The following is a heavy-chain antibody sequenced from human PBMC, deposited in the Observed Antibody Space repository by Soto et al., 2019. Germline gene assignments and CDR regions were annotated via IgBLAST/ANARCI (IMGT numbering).Heavy chain of an antibody. CDR1: GFALSRYW. D-gene: IGHD2-21*01. J-gene: IGHJ6*02. Sequence: PGGSLRFSCTASGFALSRYWMYWVRQVPGKGLVWVSHINSGGNIPPYAHSVRGRFTISRENSKNTLYLDTHSLTSDDTAVYFCARRLWSPYFYYGLDVWGHGTTVTVSS. V-gene: IGHV3-74*01. CDR2: INSGGNIP. CDR3: ARRLWSPYFYYGLDV.